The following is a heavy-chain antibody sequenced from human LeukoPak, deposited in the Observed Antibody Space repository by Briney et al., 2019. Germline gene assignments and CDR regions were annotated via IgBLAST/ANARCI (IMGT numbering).Heavy chain of an antibody. CDR3: ARGRAGSGYYYGTDV. CDR2: ISGYNGNT. CDR1: GYTFTSYG. Sequence: ASVKVSCKASGYTFTSYGISWVRQAPGQGLEWMGWISGYNGNTNYAQKLQGRVTMTTDTSTSTAYMELRSLRSEDTAVYYCARGRAGSGYYYGTDVWGQGTTVTVSS. J-gene: IGHJ6*02. V-gene: IGHV1-18*01. D-gene: IGHD2-8*02.